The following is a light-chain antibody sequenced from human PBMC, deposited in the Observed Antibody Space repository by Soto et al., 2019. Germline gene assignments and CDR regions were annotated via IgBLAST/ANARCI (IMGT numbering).Light chain of an antibody. CDR1: SSDVGNGYDS. Sequence: QSVLTQPASVSGSPGQSITISCSGSSSDVGNGYDSVSWYQQHPGKAPKLIIYEVTNRPSGVSSRFSGSKSGNTASLTISGLQAEDEADYYCSSYAGDNIFLFGTGTKVTVL. V-gene: IGLV2-14*01. CDR3: SSYAGDNIFL. J-gene: IGLJ1*01. CDR2: EVT.